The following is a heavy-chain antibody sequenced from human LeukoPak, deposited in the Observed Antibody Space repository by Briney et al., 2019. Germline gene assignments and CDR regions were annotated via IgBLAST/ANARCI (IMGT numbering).Heavy chain of an antibody. CDR1: GFTFSSYS. V-gene: IGHV3-48*01. CDR2: ISSSSSTI. J-gene: IGHJ4*02. Sequence: GGSLRLSCAASGFTFSSYSMNWVRQAPGEGLEWVSYISSSSSTIYYADSVKGRFTISRDNAKNSLYLQMNSLRAEDTAVYYCARSENLVVPAVFDYWGQGTLVTVSS. CDR3: ARSENLVVPAVFDY. D-gene: IGHD2-2*01.